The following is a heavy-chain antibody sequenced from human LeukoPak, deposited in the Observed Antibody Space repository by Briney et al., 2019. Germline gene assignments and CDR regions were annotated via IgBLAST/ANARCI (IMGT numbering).Heavy chain of an antibody. CDR1: GFTFSKFA. J-gene: IGHJ4*02. Sequence: GGSLRLSCAAAGFTFSKFAMHWVRQAPGKGLEWVAVVSYDGSYKYYADSVKGRFTISRDNSKNTLYLQMNSLRAEDTAVYYCARGDRSAWFGELSDYWGQGTLVTVSS. V-gene: IGHV3-30*04. CDR3: ARGDRSAWFGELSDY. D-gene: IGHD3-10*01. CDR2: VSYDGSYK.